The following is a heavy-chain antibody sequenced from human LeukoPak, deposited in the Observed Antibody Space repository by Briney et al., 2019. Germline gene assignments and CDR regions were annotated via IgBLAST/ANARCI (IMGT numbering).Heavy chain of an antibody. J-gene: IGHJ4*02. CDR3: ARAPGYFARSSSLYFDY. CDR1: GGSISSYY. CDR2: IYYSGST. Sequence: SETLSLTCTVSGGSISSYYWSWIRQPPGKGLEWIGYIYYSGSTNYNPSLKSRVTISVDTSKNQFSLKLSSVTGADTAVYYCARAPGYFARSSSLYFDYWGQGTLVTVSS. D-gene: IGHD3-9*01. V-gene: IGHV4-59*01.